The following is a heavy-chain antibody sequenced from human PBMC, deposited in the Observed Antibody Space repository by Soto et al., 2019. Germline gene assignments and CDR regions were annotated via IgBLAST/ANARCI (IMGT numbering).Heavy chain of an antibody. V-gene: IGHV3-23*01. Sequence: GVSLRRSWAASGFRFYAHGMAWVRQSPGKGRQWVSSIKVRGALTCYIESVKGRFTISRDNSEHTLYLQMNNLEADDTATYYGAKDTQWLETYFDSWGPGTLVTVSS. CDR3: AKDTQWLETYFDS. CDR2: IKVRGALT. J-gene: IGHJ4*02. D-gene: IGHD6-19*01. CDR1: GFRFYAHG.